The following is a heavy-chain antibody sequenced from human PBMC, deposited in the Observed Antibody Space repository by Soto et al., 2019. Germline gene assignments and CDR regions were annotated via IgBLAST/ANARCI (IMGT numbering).Heavy chain of an antibody. D-gene: IGHD4-17*01. CDR1: SGPDRSHN. Sequence: QVQLQQSGPRLVKPSETLSLTCTVSSGPDRSHNWGWIQQPPGRGLEWIGYVYYTGDTAYNPSLSGRVTISADTSTNDISLTLNSVTAADTAVYYCVRQGIDYLHGLVDVWGQGTTVSVSS. V-gene: IGHV4-59*08. CDR3: VRQGIDYLHGLVDV. J-gene: IGHJ6*02. CDR2: VYYTGDT.